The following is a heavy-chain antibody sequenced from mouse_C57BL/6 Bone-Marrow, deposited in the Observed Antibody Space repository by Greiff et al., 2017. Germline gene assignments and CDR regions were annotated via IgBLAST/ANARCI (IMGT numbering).Heavy chain of an antibody. Sequence: VKLQESGPELVKPGASVKISCKASGYAFSSSWMNWVKQRPGKGLEWIGRIYPGDGDTNYNGKFKGKATLTADKSSSTAYMQLSSLTSEDSAVYFCASLAWFAYWGQGTLVTVSA. J-gene: IGHJ3*01. CDR3: ASLAWFAY. CDR1: GYAFSSSW. V-gene: IGHV1-82*01. CDR2: IYPGDGDT.